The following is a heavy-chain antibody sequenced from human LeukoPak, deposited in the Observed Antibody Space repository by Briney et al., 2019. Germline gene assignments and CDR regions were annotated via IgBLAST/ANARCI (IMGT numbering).Heavy chain of an antibody. CDR1: GYTFTSYG. D-gene: IGHD6-19*01. V-gene: IGHV1-18*01. Sequence: ASVKVSCKASGYTFTSYGISWVLQAPGQGLEWMGWISAYNGNTNYAQKLQGRLTMTTDTSTSTAYMELRSLRSDDTAVYYCARRDSSGWYVGSDYWGQGTLVTVSS. J-gene: IGHJ4*02. CDR3: ARRDSSGWYVGSDY. CDR2: ISAYNGNT.